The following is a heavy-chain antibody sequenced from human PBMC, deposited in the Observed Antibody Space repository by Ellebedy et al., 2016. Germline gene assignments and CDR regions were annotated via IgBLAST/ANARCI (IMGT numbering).Heavy chain of an antibody. J-gene: IGHJ3*02. Sequence: GESLKISCKGSGYSFTSYWIGWVRQMPGKGLEWMGIIYPGDSDTRYSPSFQGQVTISADKSISTAYLQWSSLKASDTAMYYCARRRKQWLVRGPDAFDIWGQGTMVTVSS. V-gene: IGHV5-51*01. D-gene: IGHD6-19*01. CDR2: IYPGDSDT. CDR1: GYSFTSYW. CDR3: ARRRKQWLVRGPDAFDI.